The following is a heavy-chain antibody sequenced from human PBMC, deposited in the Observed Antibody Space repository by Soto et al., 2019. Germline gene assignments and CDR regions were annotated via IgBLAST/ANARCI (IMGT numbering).Heavy chain of an antibody. D-gene: IGHD4-17*01. CDR1: GFTFSSYG. Sequence: QVQLVESGGGVVQPGRSLRLSCAASGFTFSSYGVHWVRQAPGKGLEWVAVISYDGSNKYYADSVKGRFTISRDNSKNTLYLQMNSLRAEDTAVYYCARTTVETHYWYFDLWGRGTLVTVSS. V-gene: IGHV3-30*03. CDR3: ARTTVETHYWYFDL. J-gene: IGHJ2*01. CDR2: ISYDGSNK.